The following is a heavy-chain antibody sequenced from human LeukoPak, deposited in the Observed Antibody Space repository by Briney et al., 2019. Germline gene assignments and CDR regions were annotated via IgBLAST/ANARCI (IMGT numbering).Heavy chain of an antibody. D-gene: IGHD3-10*01. CDR3: ARDQANRGYYYYYMDV. CDR1: GYTFTSYG. J-gene: IGHJ6*03. V-gene: IGHV1-18*01. CDR2: ISADNGNT. Sequence: ASVKVSCKASGYTFTSYGISWVRQAPGQGLEWMGWISADNGNTNYAQKLQGRVTMTTDTSTSTAYMELRSLRSDDTAVYYCARDQANRGYYYYYMDVWGKGTTVTVSS.